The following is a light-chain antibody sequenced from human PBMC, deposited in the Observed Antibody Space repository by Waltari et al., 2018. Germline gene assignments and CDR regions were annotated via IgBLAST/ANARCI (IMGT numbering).Light chain of an antibody. CDR3: QSYDNSLSDYWV. V-gene: IGLV1-40*01. Sequence: QSVLTPPPSVSGAPGQRVTTPCTGRRSNIGAVYDDHWYQQPPGTAPKLPIYGSSNRPSGVPARFSGYKSGTSASLAITGLQAEDEADYYCQSYDNSLSDYWVLGGGTKLTVL. J-gene: IGLJ3*02. CDR1: RSNIGAVYD. CDR2: GSS.